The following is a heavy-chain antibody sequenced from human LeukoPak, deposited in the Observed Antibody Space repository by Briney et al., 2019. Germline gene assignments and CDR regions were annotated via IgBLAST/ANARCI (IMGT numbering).Heavy chain of an antibody. J-gene: IGHJ4*02. Sequence: GGSLRLSCAASGFTFSSYWMHWVRQAPGKGLVWVSRINSDGSSTSYADSVKGRFTISRDNAKNTLYLQMNSLRAEDTAVYYCARGVLTGPPPPAYWGQGTLVTVPS. CDR1: GFTFSSYW. D-gene: IGHD3-9*01. V-gene: IGHV3-74*01. CDR2: INSDGSST. CDR3: ARGVLTGPPPPAY.